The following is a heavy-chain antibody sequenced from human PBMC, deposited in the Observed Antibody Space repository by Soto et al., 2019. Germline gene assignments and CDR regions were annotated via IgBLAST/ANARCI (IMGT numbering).Heavy chain of an antibody. V-gene: IGHV4-39*01. Sequence: QLQLQESGPGLVKPSETLSLTCTVSGGSISSSSYYWGWIRQPPGKGLEWIGSIYYSGSTYYNPSLKSRVTISVDTSKNQFSLKLSSVTAADTAVYYCAISPPENSSSWSDYWGQGTLVTVSS. CDR2: IYYSGST. J-gene: IGHJ4*02. CDR3: AISPPENSSSWSDY. D-gene: IGHD6-13*01. CDR1: GGSISSSSYY.